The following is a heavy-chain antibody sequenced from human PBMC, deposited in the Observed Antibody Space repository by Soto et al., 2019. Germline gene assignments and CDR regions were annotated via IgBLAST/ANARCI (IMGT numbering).Heavy chain of an antibody. V-gene: IGHV4-34*01. CDR3: ARFSRTNWFDP. CDR2: INHSGST. CDR1: GGSFSGYY. Sequence: QVQLQQWGAGLLKPSETLSLTCAVYGGSFSGYYWSWIRQPPGKGPEWIGEINHSGSTNYNPSLKSRVTISVDTSKNQFSLKLSSVTAADTAVYYCARFSRTNWFDPWGQGTLVTVSS. D-gene: IGHD3-3*02. J-gene: IGHJ5*02.